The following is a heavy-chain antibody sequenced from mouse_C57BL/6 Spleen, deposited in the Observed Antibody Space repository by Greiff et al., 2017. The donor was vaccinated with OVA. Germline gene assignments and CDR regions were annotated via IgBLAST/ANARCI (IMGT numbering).Heavy chain of an antibody. Sequence: EVKLQQSGAELVKPGASVKLSCTASGFKIKDYYMHWVQQRTEKGLEWIGWIDPEDGDPKYAQKFKGKATITADTSSNTAYLQLSSLTSEDSAVYYCARGYVMDYWGQGTSVTVSS. J-gene: IGHJ4*01. CDR1: GFKIKDYY. CDR2: IDPEDGDP. D-gene: IGHD1-2*01. CDR3: ARGYVMDY. V-gene: IGHV14-2*01.